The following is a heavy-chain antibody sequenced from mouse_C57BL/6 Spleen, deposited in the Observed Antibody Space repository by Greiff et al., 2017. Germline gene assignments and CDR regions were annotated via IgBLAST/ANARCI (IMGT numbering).Heavy chain of an antibody. D-gene: IGHD1-1*02. CDR1: GFTFTDYY. V-gene: IGHV7-3*01. J-gene: IGHJ2*01. Sequence: EVQRVESGGGLVQPGGSLSLSCAASGFTFTDYYMSWVRQPPGKALEWLGFIRNKANGYTTEYSASVKGRFTISRDNSQSILYLQMNALRAEDSATYYCARGGGSPFDYWGQGTTLTVSS. CDR2: IRNKANGYTT. CDR3: ARGGGSPFDY.